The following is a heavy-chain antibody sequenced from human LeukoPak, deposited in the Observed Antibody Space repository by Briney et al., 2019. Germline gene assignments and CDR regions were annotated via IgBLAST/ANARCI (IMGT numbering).Heavy chain of an antibody. J-gene: IGHJ4*02. CDR3: ARDERNWNYNLASQTYD. Sequence: GGSLRLSCAGSGFTFSSSIMNWVRQAPGKGLEWISYISASSGTIYYADSVRGRFTISRDNARNSLYLQMNDLRAEDTAVYYCARDERNWNYNLASQTYDWGQGTLVTVSS. CDR2: ISASSGTI. V-gene: IGHV3-48*04. D-gene: IGHD1-7*01. CDR1: GFTFSSSI.